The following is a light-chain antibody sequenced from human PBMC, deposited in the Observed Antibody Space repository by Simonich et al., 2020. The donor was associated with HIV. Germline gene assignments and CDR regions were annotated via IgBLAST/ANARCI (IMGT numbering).Light chain of an antibody. CDR1: QGISNS. V-gene: IGKV1-33*01. Sequence: DIQMTQSPSSLCASVGDRVTITCRESQGISNSLAWYQQKPGKAPKLLIYAASNLEAGVPSRFSGSGSGTDFTFTISSLQPEDIATYYCQQYDNLPWTFGQGTKVEIK. CDR2: AAS. J-gene: IGKJ1*01. CDR3: QQYDNLPWT.